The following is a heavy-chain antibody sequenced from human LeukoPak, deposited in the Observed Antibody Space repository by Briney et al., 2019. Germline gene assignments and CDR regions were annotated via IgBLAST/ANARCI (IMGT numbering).Heavy chain of an antibody. Sequence: SETLSLTRTVSGGSISGYYWSWLRQPAGKGLEWIGRIYATGSTDYNPSLKSRVTMSVDGSKNQVSLRLNSVTAADTAVYYCARTGSGWDAAPRFDYWGQGTLVTVSS. CDR3: ARTGSGWDAAPRFDY. CDR1: GGSISGYY. V-gene: IGHV4-4*07. J-gene: IGHJ4*02. D-gene: IGHD6-19*01. CDR2: IYATGST.